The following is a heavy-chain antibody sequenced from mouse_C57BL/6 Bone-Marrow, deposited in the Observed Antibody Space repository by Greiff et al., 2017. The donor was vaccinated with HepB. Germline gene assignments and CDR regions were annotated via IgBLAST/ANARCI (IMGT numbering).Heavy chain of an antibody. CDR2: ISSGSSTI. CDR3: ARLGGYYDWYFDV. CDR1: GFTFSDYG. V-gene: IGHV5-17*01. D-gene: IGHD2-3*01. Sequence: EVKLMESGGGLVKPGGSLKLSCAASGFTFSDYGMHWVRQAPEKGLEWVAYISSGSSTIYYADTVKGRFTISRDNAKNTLFLQMTSLRSEDTAMYYCARLGGYYDWYFDVWGTGTTVTVSS. J-gene: IGHJ1*03.